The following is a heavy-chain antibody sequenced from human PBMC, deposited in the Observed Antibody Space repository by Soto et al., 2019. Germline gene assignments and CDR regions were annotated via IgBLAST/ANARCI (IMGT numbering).Heavy chain of an antibody. Sequence: SVKVSCKASGGTFSSYAISWVRQAPGQGLEWMGGIIPIFGTANYAQKFQGRVTITADESTSTAYMELSSLRSEDTAVYYCARTFSATTPRYSSGWYISDWFDPRGQGTLVTVSS. J-gene: IGHJ5*02. CDR3: ARTFSATTPRYSSGWYISDWFDP. D-gene: IGHD6-19*01. V-gene: IGHV1-69*13. CDR2: IIPIFGTA. CDR1: GGTFSSYA.